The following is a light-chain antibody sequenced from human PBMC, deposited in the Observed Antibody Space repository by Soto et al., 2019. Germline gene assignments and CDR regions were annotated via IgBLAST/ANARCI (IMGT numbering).Light chain of an antibody. CDR3: ETWDFNTRV. V-gene: IGLV4-60*02. Sequence: QPVLTQSSSASASLGSSVKLTCTLSSGHSGYIIAWHQQQPGKAPRYLMKLEGSGSYNKGSGVPDRFSGSSSGADRYLTISNLQFEDEADYYCETWDFNTRVFGGGTKLTVL. CDR2: LEGSGSY. CDR1: SGHSGYI. J-gene: IGLJ3*02.